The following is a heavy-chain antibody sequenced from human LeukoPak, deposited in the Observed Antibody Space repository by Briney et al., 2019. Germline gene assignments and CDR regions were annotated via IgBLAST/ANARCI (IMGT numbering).Heavy chain of an antibody. D-gene: IGHD1-26*01. CDR1: GGSISSYY. CDR3: VRDRYSGSYPTNFDY. Sequence: SETLSLTCTVSGGSISSYYWSWIRQPAGKGLEWIGRVSTSGSTNYNPSLKSRVTMSVDTSKNQFSQKLSSVTAADTAVYYCVRDRYSGSYPTNFDYWGQGTLVTVSS. J-gene: IGHJ4*02. V-gene: IGHV4-4*07. CDR2: VSTSGST.